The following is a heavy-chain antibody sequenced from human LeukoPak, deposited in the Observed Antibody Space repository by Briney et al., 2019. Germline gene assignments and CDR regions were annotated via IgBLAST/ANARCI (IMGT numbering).Heavy chain of an antibody. V-gene: IGHV3-23*01. D-gene: IGHD3-22*01. Sequence: GESLTLSCAASGFTFRSYAMSWVRQAPGKGLEWVLAISGSGTSTYYADSVKGRFTISRDNSKNTLYLQMNSLRAENTVVYYCEGTYYYDSSDDYWGQGTLVTVS. CDR2: ISGSGTST. CDR3: EGTYYYDSSDDY. CDR1: GFTFRSYA. J-gene: IGHJ4*02.